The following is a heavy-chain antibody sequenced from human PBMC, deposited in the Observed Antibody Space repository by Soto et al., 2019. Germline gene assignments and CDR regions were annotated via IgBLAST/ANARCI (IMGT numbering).Heavy chain of an antibody. D-gene: IGHD6-13*01. J-gene: IGHJ4*02. CDR2: ISGSGGST. V-gene: IGHV3-23*01. CDR3: AKDSAAETREFDY. CDR1: GFTFSSYG. Sequence: GGSLILSCAASGFTFSSYGMSWVRQAPGKGLEWVSAISGSGGSTYYADSVKGRFTISRDNSKNTLYLQMNSLKAEDTAVYYCAKDSAAETREFDYWGQGTLVTVSS.